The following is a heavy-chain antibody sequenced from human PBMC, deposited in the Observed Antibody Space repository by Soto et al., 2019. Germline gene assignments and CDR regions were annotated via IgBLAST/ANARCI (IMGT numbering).Heavy chain of an antibody. CDR1: GGSISSGGYS. D-gene: IGHD6-6*01. Sequence: QLQLQESGSGLVKPSQTLSLTCAVSGGSISSGGYSWSWIRQPPGKGLEWIGYIYHSGSTYYNPSLKSRGTSSVDRAKNQFYLRLSSVTAADTAVYYCAGGIAARPLGYWGQGTLVTVSS. CDR3: AGGIAARPLGY. V-gene: IGHV4-30-2*01. CDR2: IYHSGST. J-gene: IGHJ4*02.